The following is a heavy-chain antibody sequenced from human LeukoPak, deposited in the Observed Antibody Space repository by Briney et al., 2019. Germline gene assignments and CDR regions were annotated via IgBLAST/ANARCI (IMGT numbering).Heavy chain of an antibody. CDR3: ARIFRDGEKECFDA. V-gene: IGHV3-48*03. CDR2: ISSSGSTI. CDR1: GFTFSSYE. D-gene: IGHD2-21*02. J-gene: IGHJ5*02. Sequence: GGSLRLSCAASGFTFSSYEMNWVRQAPGKGLEWVSYISSSGSTIYYADSVKGRFTISRDNAKNSLYLQMNSLRAEDTAFYYCARIFRDGEKECFDAWGQGTLVTVSS.